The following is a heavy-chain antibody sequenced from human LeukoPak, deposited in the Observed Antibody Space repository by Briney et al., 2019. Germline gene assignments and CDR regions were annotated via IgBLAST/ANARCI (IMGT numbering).Heavy chain of an antibody. J-gene: IGHJ4*02. CDR1: GGSISSYY. V-gene: IGHV4-59*06. D-gene: IGHD1-26*01. Sequence: SLTXXXXGGSISSYYWSWIRQPPGKGLEWIGYIYYSGSTYYNPSLKSRVTISVDTSKNQFSLKLSSVTAADTAVYYCARVQVGATRGFDYWGQGTLVTVSS. CDR3: ARVQVGATRGFDY. CDR2: IYYSGST.